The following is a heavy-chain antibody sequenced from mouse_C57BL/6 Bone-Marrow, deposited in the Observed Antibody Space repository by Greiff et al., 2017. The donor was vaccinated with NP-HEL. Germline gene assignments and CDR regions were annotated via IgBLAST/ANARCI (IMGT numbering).Heavy chain of an antibody. D-gene: IGHD2-3*01. Sequence: EVQLQQSGAELVRPGASVKLSCTASGFNIKDDYMHWVKQRPEQGLEWIGWIDPENGDTEYASKFQGKATITADTSSNTAYLQLSSLTSEDTAVYYCTGWLLRLGCAYWGQGTLVTVSA. CDR3: TGWLLRLGCAY. CDR2: IDPENGDT. J-gene: IGHJ3*01. V-gene: IGHV14-4*01. CDR1: GFNIKDDY.